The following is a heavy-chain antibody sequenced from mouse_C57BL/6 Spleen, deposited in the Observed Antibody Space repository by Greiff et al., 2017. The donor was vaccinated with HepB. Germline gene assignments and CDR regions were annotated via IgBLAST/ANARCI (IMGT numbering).Heavy chain of an antibody. V-gene: IGHV1-42*01. Sequence: EVQLQQSGPELVKPGASVKISCKASGYSFTGYYMNWVKQSPEKSLEWIGEINPSTGGTSYNQKFKGKATLTVDKSSSTAYMQLKSLTSEDSAVYYCARHWGDYWGQGTTLTVSS. J-gene: IGHJ2*01. CDR1: GYSFTGYY. CDR3: ARHWGDY. D-gene: IGHD4-1*01. CDR2: INPSTGGT.